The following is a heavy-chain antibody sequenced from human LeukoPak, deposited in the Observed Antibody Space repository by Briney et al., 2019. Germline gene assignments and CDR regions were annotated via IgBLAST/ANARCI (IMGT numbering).Heavy chain of an antibody. V-gene: IGHV4-39*07. CDR1: GGSISSSSYY. CDR2: IYYSGST. Sequence: SETLSLTCTVSGGSISSSSYYWGWIRQPPGKGLEWIGSIYYSGSTYYNPSLKSRVTISVDTSKNQFSLKLSSVTAADTAVYYCARDLGYCTNAVCYANFDYWGQGTLVIVSS. J-gene: IGHJ4*02. D-gene: IGHD2-8*01. CDR3: ARDLGYCTNAVCYANFDY.